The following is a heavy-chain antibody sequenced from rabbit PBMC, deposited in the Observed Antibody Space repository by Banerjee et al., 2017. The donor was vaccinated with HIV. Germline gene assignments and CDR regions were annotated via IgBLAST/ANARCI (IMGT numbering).Heavy chain of an antibody. CDR1: GFSFSGSYW. CDR2: IGTGSGST. Sequence: QSLEESGGDLVKPGASLTLTCTASGFSFSGSYWISWVRQAPGKGLEWIGCIGTGSGSTWYASWAKGRFTISKTSSTTVTLQMTSLTAADTATYFCARDLTGVTGWNFNLWGPGTLVTVS. J-gene: IGHJ4*01. CDR3: ARDLTGVTGWNFNL. D-gene: IGHD7-1*01. V-gene: IGHV1S40*01.